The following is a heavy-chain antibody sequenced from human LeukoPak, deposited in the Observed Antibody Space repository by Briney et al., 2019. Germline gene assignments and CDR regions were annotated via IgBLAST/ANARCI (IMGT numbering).Heavy chain of an antibody. J-gene: IGHJ6*02. CDR3: ARHPYSSSWLPDYYYGMDV. D-gene: IGHD6-13*01. CDR2: IIPILGIA. Sequence: SVKVSCKASGGTFSSYAISWVRQAPGQGLEWMGRIIPILGIANYAQKFQGRVTITADKSTSTAYMELSSLRSVDTAVYYCARHPYSSSWLPDYYYGMDVWGQGTTVTVSS. CDR1: GGTFSSYA. V-gene: IGHV1-69*04.